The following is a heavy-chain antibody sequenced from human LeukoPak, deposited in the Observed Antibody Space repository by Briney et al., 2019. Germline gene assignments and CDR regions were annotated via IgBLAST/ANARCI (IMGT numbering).Heavy chain of an antibody. CDR3: ATEDYSSSSLRWFDP. J-gene: IGHJ5*02. CDR2: FDPEDGET. V-gene: IGHV1-24*01. D-gene: IGHD6-6*01. CDR1: GYTLTELS. Sequence: ASVKVSCKVSGYTLTELSMHWVRQAPGKGLEWMGGFDPEDGETIYAQKFQGRVTMTDDTSTDTAYMELSSLRSEDTAVYYCATEDYSSSSLRWFDPWGQGTLVTVSS.